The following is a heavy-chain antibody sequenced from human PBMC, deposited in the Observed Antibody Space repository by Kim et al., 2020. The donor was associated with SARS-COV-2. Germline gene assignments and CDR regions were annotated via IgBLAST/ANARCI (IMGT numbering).Heavy chain of an antibody. CDR2: IKEDGSEK. D-gene: IGHD1-26*01. J-gene: IGHJ4*02. Sequence: GGSLRLSCEASGFTFSRHWMSWVRQAPGKGLECVGYIKEDGSEKYYMDSVKGRFTISRDNAKNSLYLQMNSLRAEDTAVYYCARDASYLFDYWGQGTLVTVSS. CDR1: GFTFSRHW. CDR3: ARDASYLFDY. V-gene: IGHV3-7*03.